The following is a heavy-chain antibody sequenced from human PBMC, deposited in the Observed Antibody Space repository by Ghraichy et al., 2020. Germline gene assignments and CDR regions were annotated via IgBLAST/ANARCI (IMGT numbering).Heavy chain of an antibody. V-gene: IGHV3-23*01. Sequence: GGSLRLSCAASGFTFSSYAMSWVRQAPGKGLEWVSAISGSGGSTYYADSVKGRFTISRDNSKNTLYLQMNSLRAEDTAVYYCAKEGGFEDSSGYYWHHWGQGTLVTVSS. CDR1: GFTFSSYA. CDR3: AKEGGFEDSSGYYWHH. CDR2: ISGSGGST. D-gene: IGHD3-22*01. J-gene: IGHJ5*02.